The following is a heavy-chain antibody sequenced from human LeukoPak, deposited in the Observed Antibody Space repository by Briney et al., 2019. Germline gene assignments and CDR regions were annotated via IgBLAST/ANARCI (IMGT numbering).Heavy chain of an antibody. CDR1: GFTFSSYW. D-gene: IGHD3-22*01. Sequence: GGSLRLSCAASGFTFSSYWMSWVRQAPGKGLEWVANIKQDGSEKYYVDSVKGRFTISRDNAKNSLYLQMNSLRAEDTAVYYCARDLDYYDSSGYRGSHWGQGTLVTVSS. V-gene: IGHV3-7*01. J-gene: IGHJ1*01. CDR2: IKQDGSEK. CDR3: ARDLDYYDSSGYRGSH.